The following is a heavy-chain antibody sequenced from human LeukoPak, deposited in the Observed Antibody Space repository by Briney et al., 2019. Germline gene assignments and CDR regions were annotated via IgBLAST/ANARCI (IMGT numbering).Heavy chain of an antibody. CDR1: GYTFTGYY. D-gene: IGHD2-21*02. Sequence: ASVKVSCKASGYTFTGYYMHWVRQAPGQGLEWMGWINPNSGNTGYAQKFQGRVTMTRNTSISTAYMELSSLRSEDTAVYYCARGDDCGGDCYSSFVDYWGQGTLVTVSS. CDR2: INPNSGNT. V-gene: IGHV1-8*02. CDR3: ARGDDCGGDCYSSFVDY. J-gene: IGHJ4*02.